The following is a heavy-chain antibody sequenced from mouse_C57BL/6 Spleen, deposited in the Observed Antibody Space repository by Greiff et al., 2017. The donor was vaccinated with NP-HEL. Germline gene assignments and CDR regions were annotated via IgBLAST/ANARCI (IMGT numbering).Heavy chain of an antibody. CDR1: GFTFSSYA. V-gene: IGHV5-9-1*02. D-gene: IGHD1-1*01. J-gene: IGHJ3*01. CDR2: ISSGGDYI. CDR3: TREGGYYGLAY. Sequence: EVQRVESGEGLVKPGGSLKLSCAASGFTFSSYAMSWVRQTPEKRLEWVAYISSGGDYIYYADTVKGRFTISRDNARNTLYLQMSSLKSEDTAMYYCTREGGYYGLAYWGQGTLVTVSA.